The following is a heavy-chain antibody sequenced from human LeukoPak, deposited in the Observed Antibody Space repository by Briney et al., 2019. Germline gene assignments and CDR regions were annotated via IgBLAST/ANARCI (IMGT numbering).Heavy chain of an antibody. CDR3: ASLLVGATRTDAFDI. V-gene: IGHV3-23*01. J-gene: IGHJ3*02. Sequence: GGSLRLSCAASGFTFSSYAMSWVRQAPGKGLEWVSAISGSGGSTYYADSVKGRFTISRDNSKNTLYLQMNSLRAEDTAVYYCASLLVGATRTDAFDIWGQGTMVTVSS. CDR1: GFTFSSYA. CDR2: ISGSGGST. D-gene: IGHD1-26*01.